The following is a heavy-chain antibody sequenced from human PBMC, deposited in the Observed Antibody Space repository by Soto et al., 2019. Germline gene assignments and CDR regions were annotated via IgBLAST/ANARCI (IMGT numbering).Heavy chain of an antibody. CDR1: GGSVNSGNYY. Sequence: QVQLQQWGAGLLKPSETLSLTCAVFGGSVNSGNYYWSWIRQPPGKGLEWIGEMSHSGGTHFNPSLKSPVTISVDTSKNQFSLKMSSVTAADTALYYCARVERGTATTVVDAFDIWGQGKMVTVSS. CDR3: ARVERGTATTVVDAFDI. D-gene: IGHD1-1*01. V-gene: IGHV4-34*01. J-gene: IGHJ3*02. CDR2: MSHSGGT.